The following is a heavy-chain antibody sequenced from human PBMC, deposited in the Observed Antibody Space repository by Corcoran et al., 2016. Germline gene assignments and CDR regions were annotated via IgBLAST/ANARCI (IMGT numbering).Heavy chain of an antibody. J-gene: IGHJ6*02. V-gene: IGHV1-18*01. CDR2: ISAYNGNT. CDR3: AREGYCSSTSCHSHYYYYGMDV. CDR1: GYTFTSYG. D-gene: IGHD2-2*01. Sequence: QVQLVQSGAEVKKPGASVKVSCKASGYTFTSYGISWVRQAPGQGLEWMGWISAYNGNTNYAQKLQGRVTMTTDTSTSTAYMELRSLRSDDTAVYYCAREGYCSSTSCHSHYYYYGMDVWGQGTTVTVSS.